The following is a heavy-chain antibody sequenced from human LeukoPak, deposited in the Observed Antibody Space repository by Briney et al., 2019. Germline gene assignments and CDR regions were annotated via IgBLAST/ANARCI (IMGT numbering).Heavy chain of an antibody. V-gene: IGHV4-34*01. D-gene: IGHD3-22*01. Sequence: SETLSLTCAVYGGSFSGYYWSWIRQPPGKGLEWIGEINHSGSTNYNPSLKSRVTISVDTSKNQFSLKLSSVTAADTAVYYCARGYDSSGYVYYYYYMDVWGKGTTVTVSS. J-gene: IGHJ6*03. CDR2: INHSGST. CDR3: ARGYDSSGYVYYYYYMDV. CDR1: GGSFSGYY.